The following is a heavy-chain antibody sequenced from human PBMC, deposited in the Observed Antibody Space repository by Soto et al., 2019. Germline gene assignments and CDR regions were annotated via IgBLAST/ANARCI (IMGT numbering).Heavy chain of an antibody. CDR2: IIPIFGTA. CDR3: ARGPRYCSGGSCSRPDY. V-gene: IGHV1-69*01. Sequence: QVQLVQSGAEVMKPGSSIKVSCKASGGTFSSYAISWVRQAPGQGLEWLGGIIPIFGTANYAQKFQGRVTIPADELTSTAYMELSSLRSEDTAVYYCARGPRYCSGGSCSRPDYWGQGTLVTVSS. J-gene: IGHJ4*02. CDR1: GGTFSSYA. D-gene: IGHD2-15*01.